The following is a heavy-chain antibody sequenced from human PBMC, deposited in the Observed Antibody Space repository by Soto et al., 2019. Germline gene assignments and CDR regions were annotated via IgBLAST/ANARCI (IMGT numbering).Heavy chain of an antibody. J-gene: IGHJ3*02. D-gene: IGHD2-2*01. Sequence: QVHLVQSGAEVKKPGASMKISCTASGYTLTSHHVHWVWQAPGRGLAWMGSINPANGVAQYTERFQGRVIMTRETPTNTVYMELRGLTSDDTAVCYCARGGGVVVPGASAFDIWGQGTMVTVSS. V-gene: IGHV1-2*02. CDR1: GYTLTSHH. CDR3: ARGGGVVVPGASAFDI. CDR2: INPANGVA.